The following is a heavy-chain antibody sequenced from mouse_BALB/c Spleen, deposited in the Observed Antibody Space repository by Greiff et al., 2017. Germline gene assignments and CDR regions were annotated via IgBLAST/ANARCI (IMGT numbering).Heavy chain of an antibody. D-gene: IGHD4-1*01. CDR2: ISYSGST. Sequence: EVKLQESGPGLVKPSQSLSLTCTVTGYSITSDYAWNWIRQFPGNKLEWMGYISYSGSTSYNPSLKSRISITRDTSKNQFFLQLNSVTTEDTATYYCARQRTGTPFAYWGQGTLVTVSA. CDR3: ARQRTGTPFAY. V-gene: IGHV3-2*02. J-gene: IGHJ3*01. CDR1: GYSITSDYA.